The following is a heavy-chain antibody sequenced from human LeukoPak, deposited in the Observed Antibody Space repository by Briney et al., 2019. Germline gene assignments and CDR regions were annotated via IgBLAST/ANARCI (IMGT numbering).Heavy chain of an antibody. J-gene: IGHJ5*02. CDR2: IYYSGST. Sequence: PSETLSLTCTVSGGSISSNYWSWIRQPPGKGLEWIGYIYYSGSTNYNPSLKSRVTISVDTSKNQFSLKLGSVTAADTAVYYCARQKDCGADCYSFDPWGQGTLVTVSS. CDR1: GGSISSNY. D-gene: IGHD2-21*02. CDR3: ARQKDCGADCYSFDP. V-gene: IGHV4-59*08.